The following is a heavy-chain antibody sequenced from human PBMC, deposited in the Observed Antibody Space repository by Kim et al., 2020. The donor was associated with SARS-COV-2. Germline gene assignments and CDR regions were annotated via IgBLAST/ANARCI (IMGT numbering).Heavy chain of an antibody. CDR2: INHSGST. J-gene: IGHJ4*01. Sequence: SETLSLTCAVYGGSFSGYYWSWIRQPPGKGLEWIGEINHSGSTNYNPSLKSRVTISVDTSKNQFSLKLSSVTAADTAVYYCARGERYFDWLFFYWGQEPWSPSPQ. CDR3: ARGERYFDWLFFY. D-gene: IGHD3-9*01. V-gene: IGHV4-34*01. CDR1: GGSFSGYY.